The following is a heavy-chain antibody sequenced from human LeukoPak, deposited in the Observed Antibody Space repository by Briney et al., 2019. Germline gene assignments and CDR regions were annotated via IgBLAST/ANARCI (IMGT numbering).Heavy chain of an antibody. CDR3: ARVPFLGYCSSTSCYSEGYYFDY. J-gene: IGHJ4*02. D-gene: IGHD2-2*02. CDR1: GYTFTSYD. Sequence: APVKVSCKASGYTFTSYDINWVRQATGQGLEWVGWMNPNSGNTGYAQKFQGRVTTTRNTSINTAYMELSSLRSEDTAVYYCARVPFLGYCSSTSCYSEGYYFDYWGQGTLVTVSS. V-gene: IGHV1-8*01. CDR2: MNPNSGNT.